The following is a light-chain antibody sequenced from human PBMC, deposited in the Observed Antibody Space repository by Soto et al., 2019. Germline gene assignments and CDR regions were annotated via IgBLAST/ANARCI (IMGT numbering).Light chain of an antibody. V-gene: IGKV1-5*01. CDR3: QQYNSYSWT. CDR1: QSISTW. J-gene: IGKJ1*01. CDR2: DAS. Sequence: DIQMTQSPSTLSASIGDRVTITCRASQSISTWLAWYQQKSGKAPKVLIYDASRLEAGVPSRFSGSGSGTEFTLTISSLPPDDFATYYCQQYNSYSWTFGQGTKVEIK.